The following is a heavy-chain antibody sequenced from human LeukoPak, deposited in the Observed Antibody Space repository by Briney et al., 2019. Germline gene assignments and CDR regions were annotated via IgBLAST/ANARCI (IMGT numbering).Heavy chain of an antibody. CDR2: INQDASEK. V-gene: IGHV3-7*01. Sequence: GGSLRLSCVASGFTFSSYWMHWVRQDPRKGLEWVANINQDASEKVYVDSVMGRFTLSRDNAKNSLYLQMNSLRAEDTAVYYCARDQPRGIAAAGTGVDYWGQGTLVTVSS. D-gene: IGHD6-13*01. CDR3: ARDQPRGIAAAGTGVDY. J-gene: IGHJ4*02. CDR1: GFTFSSYW.